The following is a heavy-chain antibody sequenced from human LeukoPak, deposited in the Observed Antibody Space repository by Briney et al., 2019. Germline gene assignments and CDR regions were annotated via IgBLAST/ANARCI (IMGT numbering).Heavy chain of an antibody. Sequence: QTGGSLRLSCATSGFTFSNYDIHWVRQAPGRGLEWVAFIRYDGSNRYYADSVRGRFTISRDSSKNTLYLQMNSLRAEDTAVYYCARGGVYSSGWYVDYWGQGTLVTVSS. CDR1: GFTFSNYD. D-gene: IGHD6-19*01. V-gene: IGHV3-30*02. CDR3: ARGGVYSSGWYVDY. J-gene: IGHJ4*02. CDR2: IRYDGSNR.